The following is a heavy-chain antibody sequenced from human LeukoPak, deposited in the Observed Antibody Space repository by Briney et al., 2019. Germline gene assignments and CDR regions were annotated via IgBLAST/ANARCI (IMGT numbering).Heavy chain of an antibody. CDR3: ARGSRELYYFDY. CDR1: GGSISSYY. D-gene: IGHD1-7*01. J-gene: IGHJ4*02. V-gene: IGHV4-59*01. Sequence: PSETLSLTCTVSGGSISSYYWSWIRQPPGKGLEWIGYIYYSGSTRYNPSLKSRVTISVDASKTQFSLKLNSVTAADTAVYYCARGSRELYYFDYWGQGTLVTVSS. CDR2: IYYSGST.